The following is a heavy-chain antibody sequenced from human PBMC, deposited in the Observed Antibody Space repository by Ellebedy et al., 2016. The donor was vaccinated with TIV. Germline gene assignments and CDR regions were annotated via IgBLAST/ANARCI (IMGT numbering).Heavy chain of an antibody. CDR2: ISGSGGST. Sequence: GESLKISXAASGFTFSSYAMGWVRQAPGKGLEWVSAISGSGGSTYYADSVKGRFTISRDNSKNTLYLQMNSLRAEDTAVYYCAKDSLIAWSSSYGDYPGYFDYWGQGTLVTVSS. J-gene: IGHJ4*02. CDR3: AKDSLIAWSSSYGDYPGYFDY. CDR1: GFTFSSYA. D-gene: IGHD4-17*01. V-gene: IGHV3-23*01.